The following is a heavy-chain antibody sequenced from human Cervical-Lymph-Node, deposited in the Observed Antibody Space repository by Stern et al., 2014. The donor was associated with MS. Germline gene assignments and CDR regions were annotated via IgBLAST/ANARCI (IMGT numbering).Heavy chain of an antibody. CDR3: AKRVQYSSSSAYLDS. Sequence: EVQLVESGGGLVQPGGSLRLSCAASGFTFSNYGMNWVRQAPGKGLEWVSSLSDDGRNTYYADSVKGRFVISRDNSKNTLYLQMNSLRAEDTAVYYCAKRVQYSSSSAYLDSWGQGTLLTVSS. V-gene: IGHV3-23*04. D-gene: IGHD6-6*01. J-gene: IGHJ4*02. CDR2: LSDDGRNT. CDR1: GFTFSNYG.